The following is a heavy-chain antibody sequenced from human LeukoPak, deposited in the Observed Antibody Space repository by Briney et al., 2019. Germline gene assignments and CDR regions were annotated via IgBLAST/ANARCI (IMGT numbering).Heavy chain of an antibody. CDR1: GYSFTNYA. D-gene: IGHD3-16*02. V-gene: IGHV7-4-1*02. Sequence: ASVKVSCKASGYSFTNYAMNWVRQAPGQGLEFMGWIHPTTGNPAYAQGFSGRFVFSLDTSVTTTYLQINDLKAEDTAAYFCARALDSLGGLSLPDYWGQGTLVTVSS. J-gene: IGHJ4*02. CDR2: IHPTTGNP. CDR3: ARALDSLGGLSLPDY.